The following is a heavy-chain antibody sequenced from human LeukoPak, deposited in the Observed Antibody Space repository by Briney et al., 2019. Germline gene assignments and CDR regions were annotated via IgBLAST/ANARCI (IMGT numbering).Heavy chain of an antibody. CDR1: GGSISSGGYY. Sequence: SETLSLTCTVSGGSISSGGYYWSWIRQHPGKGLEWIGYIYYSGSTYYNPSLKSRVSISVDTSKNQSSLKLTSVTAADTAVHYCARNVGPNWFDPWGQGTLVTVSS. J-gene: IGHJ5*02. CDR3: ARNVGPNWFDP. V-gene: IGHV4-31*03. CDR2: IYYSGST. D-gene: IGHD1-26*01.